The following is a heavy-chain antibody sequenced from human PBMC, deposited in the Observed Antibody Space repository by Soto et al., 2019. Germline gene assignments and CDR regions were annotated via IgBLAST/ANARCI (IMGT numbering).Heavy chain of an antibody. CDR1: GFTFSSYA. D-gene: IGHD3-16*01. Sequence: QVQLVESGGGVVQPGRSLRLSCAASGFTFSSYAMHWVRQAPGKGLEWVAVISYDGSNKYYADSVKGRFTISRDNSKNTLYLQMNSLRAEDTAVYYCARDGDYDWYYFDYWGQGTLVTVS. CDR3: ARDGDYDWYYFDY. J-gene: IGHJ4*02. CDR2: ISYDGSNK. V-gene: IGHV3-30-3*01.